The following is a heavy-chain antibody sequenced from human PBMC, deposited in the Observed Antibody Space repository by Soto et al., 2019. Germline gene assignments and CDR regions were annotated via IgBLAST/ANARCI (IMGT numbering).Heavy chain of an antibody. CDR1: GYTFTSYG. Sequence: QVQLVQSGGEVKKPGASVKVSCKASGYTFTSYGISWARQAPGQGLEWMGRIRAYNRNTNSAQKLQVRVTMTTATSTRRAYRELRSLRSDDTAVYYCARVVGALGHWFDPWGQGTLVTVSS. CDR3: ARVVGALGHWFDP. CDR2: IRAYNRNT. D-gene: IGHD1-26*01. J-gene: IGHJ5*02. V-gene: IGHV1-18*01.